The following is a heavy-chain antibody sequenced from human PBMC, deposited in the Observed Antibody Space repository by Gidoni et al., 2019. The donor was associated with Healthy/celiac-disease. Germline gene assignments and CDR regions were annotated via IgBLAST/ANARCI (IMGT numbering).Heavy chain of an antibody. V-gene: IGHV3-15*01. D-gene: IGHD2-15*01. CDR1: GFTFRNDW. CDR3: TTLLHCSGGSCYSD. Sequence: EVQLVESGGGLVKPGGSLRLSCAASGFTFRNDWMSWVRQAPGKGLEWVGRIKSKTDGGTTDYAAPVKGRFTISRDDSKNTLYLQMNSLKTEDTAVFYCTTLLHCSGGSCYSDWGQGTLVTVSS. J-gene: IGHJ4*02. CDR2: IKSKTDGGTT.